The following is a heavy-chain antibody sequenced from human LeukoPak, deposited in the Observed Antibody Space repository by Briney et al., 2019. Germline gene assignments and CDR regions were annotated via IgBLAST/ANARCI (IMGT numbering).Heavy chain of an antibody. D-gene: IGHD6-13*01. CDR1: GGSFSGYY. V-gene: IGHV4-34*01. CDR2: INHSGST. CDR3: ARRDYSSSWVNWFDP. Sequence: PSETLSLTCAVYGGSFSGYYWSWIRQPPGKGLEWIGEINHSGSTNYNPSLKSRVTISVDTSKNQFSLKLSSVTAADTAVYYCARRDYSSSWVNWFDPWGQGTLVTVSS. J-gene: IGHJ5*02.